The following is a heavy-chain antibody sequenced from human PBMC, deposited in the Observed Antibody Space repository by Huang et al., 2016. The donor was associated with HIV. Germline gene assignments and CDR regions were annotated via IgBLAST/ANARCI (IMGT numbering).Heavy chain of an antibody. CDR3: ATKTAGMDI. V-gene: IGHV3-7*01. Sequence: VESGGRSVQPGGSIRLSCGGSTFTFGAYWMSGVRQPPGKGMEGVANIKQDETEKYYVDAVKGRFNISRDNAKKVLFLEMDALRVEDTAIYFCATKTAGMDIWGQGTTVIVSS. J-gene: IGHJ6*02. CDR2: IKQDETEK. CDR1: TFTFGAYW.